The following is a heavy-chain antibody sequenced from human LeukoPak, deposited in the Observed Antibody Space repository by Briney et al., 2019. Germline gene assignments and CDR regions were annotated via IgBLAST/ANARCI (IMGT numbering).Heavy chain of an antibody. D-gene: IGHD6-13*01. CDR1: GFTFSSYA. CDR2: ISYDGSNR. V-gene: IGHV3-30*04. J-gene: IGHJ4*02. CDR3: VRLTAAGRRTDFDY. Sequence: PGTSLRLSCAASGFTFSSYAMHWVRQAPGKGLEWVAAISYDGSNRYYADSVKGRFTISRDNSKNTLYLQMNSLRTEDTAAYYCVRLTAAGRRTDFDYWGQGTLVTVSS.